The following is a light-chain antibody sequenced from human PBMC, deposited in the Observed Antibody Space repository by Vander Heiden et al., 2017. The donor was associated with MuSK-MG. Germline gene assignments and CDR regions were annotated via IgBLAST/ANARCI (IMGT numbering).Light chain of an antibody. V-gene: IGKV1-33*01. CDR2: DAS. J-gene: IGKJ4*01. CDR1: QDIINY. CDR3: QQYDNLPPRT. Sequence: DIQMTQYPSSLYASVGDRVTITCQASQDIINYLNWYQQKTGKAPKILINDASNLEPRVPSRWSGGGSGTAFTFIISSLQPEDIATYYCQQYDNLPPRTFGEGTKVEIK.